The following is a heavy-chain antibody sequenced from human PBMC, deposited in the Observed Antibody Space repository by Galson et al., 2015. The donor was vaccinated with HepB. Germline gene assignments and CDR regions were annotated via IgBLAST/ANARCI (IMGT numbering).Heavy chain of an antibody. J-gene: IGHJ6*02. CDR1: GFTFSSYS. CDR2: ISSSSSYI. V-gene: IGHV3-21*01. Sequence: SLRLSCAASGFTFSSYSMNWVRQAPGKGLEWVSSISSSSSYIYYADSVKGRSTISRDNAKNSLYLQMNSLRAEDTAVYYCARDVGSSSGGAYYYYGMDVWGQGTTVTVSS. D-gene: IGHD6-6*01. CDR3: ARDVGSSSGGAYYYYGMDV.